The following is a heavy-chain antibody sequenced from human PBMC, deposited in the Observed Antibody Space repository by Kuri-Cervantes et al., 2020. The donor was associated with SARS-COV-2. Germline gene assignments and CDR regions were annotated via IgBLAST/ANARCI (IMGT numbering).Heavy chain of an antibody. Sequence: GSLRLSCTVSGGSISSSSYCWVRIRQRPGKGLVWIVCIYYSASTYYNPSRKVPVTISVAKSQYPFSLKLGSATDAAVDLYSCPGHRHWNSGDAFDIWGQGTMVTVSS. CDR2: IYYSAST. CDR3: PGHRHWNSGDAFDI. J-gene: IGHJ3*02. CDR1: GGSISSSSYC. V-gene: IGHV4-39*01. D-gene: IGHD1-7*01.